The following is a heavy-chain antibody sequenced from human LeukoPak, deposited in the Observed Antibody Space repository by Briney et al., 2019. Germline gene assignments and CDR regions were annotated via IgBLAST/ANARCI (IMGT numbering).Heavy chain of an antibody. D-gene: IGHD6-19*01. V-gene: IGHV4-59*08. CDR1: GGSISSYY. J-gene: IGHJ4*02. CDR3: ARHDRAYSSGWFYYFDY. CDR2: IYYSGST. Sequence: SETLSLTCTVSGGSISSYYWSWIRQPPGKGLEWIGYIYYSGSTNYNPSLKSRVTISVDTSKNQFSLKQSSVTAADTAVYYCARHDRAYSSGWFYYFDYWGQGTLVTVSS.